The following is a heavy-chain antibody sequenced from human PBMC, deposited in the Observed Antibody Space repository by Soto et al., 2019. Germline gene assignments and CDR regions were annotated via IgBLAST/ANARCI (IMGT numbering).Heavy chain of an antibody. V-gene: IGHV1-46*01. D-gene: IGHD4-17*01. CDR2: INPSGGST. CDR3: ARTLTTVTTVGY. CDR1: GYTFTSSY. Sequence: GASVEVSSKASGYTFTSSYMHWVQQAPGQGLEWMGIINPSGGSTSYAQKFQGRVTMTRDTSTSTVYMELSSLRSEDTAVYYCARTLTTVTTVGYWGQGTLVTVSS. J-gene: IGHJ4*02.